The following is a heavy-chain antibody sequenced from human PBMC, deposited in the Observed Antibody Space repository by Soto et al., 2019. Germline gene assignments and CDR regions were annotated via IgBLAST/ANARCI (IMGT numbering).Heavy chain of an antibody. J-gene: IGHJ4*02. D-gene: IGHD6-13*01. Sequence: GGSLRLSCAASGFSVGSYGMSWVRQAPGKGLECVSSSGSGYSIYYADSVKGRFTISRDNSKNTLFLQMNSLRAEDTAVYYCAKGRGSSWSVVFFDYWGQGALVTVSS. V-gene: IGHV3-23*01. CDR2: SGSGYSI. CDR3: AKGRGSSWSVVFFDY. CDR1: GFSVGSYG.